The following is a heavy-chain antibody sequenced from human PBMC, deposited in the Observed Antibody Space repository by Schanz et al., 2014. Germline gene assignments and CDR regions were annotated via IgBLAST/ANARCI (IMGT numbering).Heavy chain of an antibody. J-gene: IGHJ3*02. CDR2: IRYDGNNK. CDR1: GFAFSDYG. CDR3: AKDPHKDYGGKPQTFDI. V-gene: IGHV3-30*02. Sequence: QVQLVESGGGVVQPGKSLRLSCAASGFAFSDYGMHWVRQAPGKGLEWVAFIRYDGNNKYYADSVKGRFTISRDNSKNILYLQMNSLRAEDTALYYCAKDPHKDYGGKPQTFDIWGQGTMVTVSS. D-gene: IGHD4-17*01.